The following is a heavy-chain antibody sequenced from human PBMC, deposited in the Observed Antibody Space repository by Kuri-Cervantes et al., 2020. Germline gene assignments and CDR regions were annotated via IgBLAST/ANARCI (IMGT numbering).Heavy chain of an antibody. CDR2: ISWNSGSI. D-gene: IGHD2-2*01. V-gene: IGHV3-9*01. Sequence: SLKISCAASGFTFDDYAMHWVRQAPGKGLEWVSGISWNSGSIGYADSVKGRFTISRDNAKNSLYPQMNSLRAEDTAVYYCAKDLSTSWPLMYYYYGMDVWGQGTTVTVSS. J-gene: IGHJ6*02. CDR1: GFTFDDYA. CDR3: AKDLSTSWPLMYYYYGMDV.